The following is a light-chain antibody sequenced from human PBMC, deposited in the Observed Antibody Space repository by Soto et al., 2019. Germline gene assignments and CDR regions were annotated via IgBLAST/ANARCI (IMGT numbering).Light chain of an antibody. CDR1: NSNIGGGYD. CDR3: HSYDMRLSGSV. CDR2: GNN. Sequence: QSVLTQPPSVSGAPGQRVTISCTGNNSNIGGGYDVHWYQQLPGTAPKLLIFGNNNRPSGVPDRFSGSKSYASASLAITGLQSEDVADYYCHSYDMRLSGSVFGGGTKLTVL. J-gene: IGLJ3*02. V-gene: IGLV1-40*01.